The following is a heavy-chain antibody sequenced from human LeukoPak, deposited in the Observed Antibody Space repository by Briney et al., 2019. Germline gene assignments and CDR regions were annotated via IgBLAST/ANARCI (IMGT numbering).Heavy chain of an antibody. CDR1: GFTFSSYW. J-gene: IGHJ4*02. CDR2: IKQDGSEK. Sequence: PGRSLRLSCAASGFTFSSYWMSWVRQAPGKGLEWVANIKQDGSEKYYVDSVKGRFTISRDNAKNSLYLQMNSLRAEDTAVYYCARDLKFYYGSGSYPDYWGQGTLVTVSS. CDR3: ARDLKFYYGSGSYPDY. V-gene: IGHV3-7*03. D-gene: IGHD3-10*01.